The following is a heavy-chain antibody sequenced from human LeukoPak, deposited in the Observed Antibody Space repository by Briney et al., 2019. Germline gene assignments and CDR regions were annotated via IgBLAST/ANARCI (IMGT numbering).Heavy chain of an antibody. CDR3: AKVWQQLVPNGAFDI. V-gene: IGHV3-9*01. Sequence: GRSLRLSCAASGFTFDDYAMHWVRQAPGKGLEWVSGISWNSGSIGYADSVKGRFTISRDNAKNSLYLQMNSLRAEDTALYYCAKVWQQLVPNGAFDIWGQGTMVTVSS. D-gene: IGHD6-13*01. CDR2: ISWNSGSI. CDR1: GFTFDDYA. J-gene: IGHJ3*02.